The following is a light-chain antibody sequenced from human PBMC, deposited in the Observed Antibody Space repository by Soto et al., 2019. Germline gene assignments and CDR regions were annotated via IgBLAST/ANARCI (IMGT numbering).Light chain of an antibody. J-gene: IGLJ3*02. CDR3: SSYTNSNTWV. Sequence: QSALTQPASVSGSPGQSITISCTGTSSDVGGYNYVSWYQQHPGKAPKLMIYEVSSRPSGVSNRFSGSKSANTASLTISGLQAEDEANYYCSSYTNSNTWVFGGGTQLTVL. V-gene: IGLV2-14*01. CDR1: SSDVGGYNY. CDR2: EVS.